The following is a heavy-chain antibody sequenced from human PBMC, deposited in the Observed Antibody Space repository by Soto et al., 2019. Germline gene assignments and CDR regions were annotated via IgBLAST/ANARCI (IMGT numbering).Heavy chain of an antibody. V-gene: IGHV1-18*01. CDR2: ISAYNGNT. D-gene: IGHD6-19*01. CDR1: GYTFTSYG. CDR3: ARDTIGRQQWLVLSDAFDI. Sequence: ASVKVSCKASGYTFTSYGISWVRQAPGQGLEWMGWISAYNGNTNYAQKLQGRVTMTTDTSTSTAYMELRSLRSDDTAVYYCARDTIGRQQWLVLSDAFDIWGQGTMVTVSS. J-gene: IGHJ3*02.